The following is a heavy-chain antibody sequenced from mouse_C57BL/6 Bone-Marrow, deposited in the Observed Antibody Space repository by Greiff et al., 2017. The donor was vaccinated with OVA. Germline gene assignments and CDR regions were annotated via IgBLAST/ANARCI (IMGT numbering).Heavy chain of an antibody. D-gene: IGHD2-4*01. CDR1: GFTFSSYA. CDR3: ARDDYDYYYAMDY. V-gene: IGHV5-4*01. J-gene: IGHJ4*01. Sequence: EVQRVESGGGLVKPGGSLKLSCAASGFTFSSYAMSWFRQTPEKRLAWVATISDGGSFTYYPDNVKGRFTISRDNAKKNLYLQMSHLKSEDTAMYYCARDDYDYYYAMDYWGQGTSVTVSS. CDR2: ISDGGSFT.